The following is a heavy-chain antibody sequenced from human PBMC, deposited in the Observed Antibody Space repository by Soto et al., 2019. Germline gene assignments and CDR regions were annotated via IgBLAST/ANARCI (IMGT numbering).Heavy chain of an antibody. Sequence: VKVSCKASGYTFTSYGISWVRQAPGQGLEWMGWISAYNGNTNYAQKLQGRVTMTTDTSTSTAYMELRSLRSDDTAVYYCARDHDFGSSGYYGWFDPWGQGTLVTVSS. CDR1: GYTFTSYG. CDR3: ARDHDFGSSGYYGWFDP. J-gene: IGHJ5*02. V-gene: IGHV1-18*01. CDR2: ISAYNGNT. D-gene: IGHD3-22*01.